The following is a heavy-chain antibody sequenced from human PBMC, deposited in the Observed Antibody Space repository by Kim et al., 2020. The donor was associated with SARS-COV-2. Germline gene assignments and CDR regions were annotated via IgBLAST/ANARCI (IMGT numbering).Heavy chain of an antibody. D-gene: IGHD5-12*01. CDR1: GFTFSSYS. CDR3: ARDRSGYSGYDPPGPYYFDY. V-gene: IGHV3-21*01. J-gene: IGHJ4*02. Sequence: GGSLRLSCAASGFTFSSYSMNWVRQAPGKGLEWVSSISSSSSYIYYADSVKGRFTISRDNAKNSLYLQMNSLRAEDTAVYYCARDRSGYSGYDPPGPYYFDYWGQGTLVTVSS. CDR2: ISSSSSYI.